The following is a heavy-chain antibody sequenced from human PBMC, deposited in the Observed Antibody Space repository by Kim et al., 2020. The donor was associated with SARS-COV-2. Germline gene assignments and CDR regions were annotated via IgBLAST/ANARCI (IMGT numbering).Heavy chain of an antibody. D-gene: IGHD1-26*01. J-gene: IGHJ4*02. CDR1: GFTFSSYG. V-gene: IGHV3-7*01. CDR2: IKQDGSEK. Sequence: GGSLRLSCAASGFTFSSYGMSWVRQAPGKGLEWVANIKQDGSEKYYADSVKGRFTISRDNAKNSLYLQMNSLRAEDTAVYYCARVIEGYYEWGQGTLVTVSS. CDR3: ARVIEGYYE.